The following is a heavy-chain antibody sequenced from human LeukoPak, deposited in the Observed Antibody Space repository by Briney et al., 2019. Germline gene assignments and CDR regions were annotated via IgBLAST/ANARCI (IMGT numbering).Heavy chain of an antibody. CDR3: ARNILEPDY. J-gene: IGHJ4*02. Sequence: GGSLRLSCAASGFTFSSYSMNWVRQAPGKGLEWVSYISSSGSTIYYADSVKGRFTISRDNAKNSLYLQMNSLRAEDTAVYYCARNILEPDYWGQGTLVTVSS. CDR2: ISSSGSTI. D-gene: IGHD3-3*01. CDR1: GFTFSSYS. V-gene: IGHV3-48*04.